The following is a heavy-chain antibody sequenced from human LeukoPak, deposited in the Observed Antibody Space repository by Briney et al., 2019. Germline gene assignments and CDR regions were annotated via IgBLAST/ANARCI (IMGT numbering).Heavy chain of an antibody. CDR1: GFTFSDYY. Sequence: GGSLRLSCAASGFTFSDYYMTWIRQAPGKGLEWVSYISGSGSTMYYADSVKGRFTISRDNAKNSLYLQMNSLRAEDTAVYYCARDGYYYDSSGYYCDYWGQGTLVTVSS. D-gene: IGHD3-22*01. CDR3: ARDGYYYDSSGYYCDY. CDR2: ISGSGSTM. V-gene: IGHV3-11*04. J-gene: IGHJ4*02.